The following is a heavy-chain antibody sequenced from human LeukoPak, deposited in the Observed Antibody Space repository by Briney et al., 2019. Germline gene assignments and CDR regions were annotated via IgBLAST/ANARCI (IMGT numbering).Heavy chain of an antibody. CDR1: GFTFSSYW. J-gene: IGHJ4*02. CDR2: MNIDGSEK. Sequence: GGSLRLSCAASGFTFSSYWMGWVRLAPGKRLEWVANMNIDGSEKYYADSAKGRFTISRDNARNSVYLQMNSLRVEDTAVYYCARDPVEWELLLDYWGQGTLVTVSS. V-gene: IGHV3-7*01. CDR3: ARDPVEWELLLDY. D-gene: IGHD1-26*01.